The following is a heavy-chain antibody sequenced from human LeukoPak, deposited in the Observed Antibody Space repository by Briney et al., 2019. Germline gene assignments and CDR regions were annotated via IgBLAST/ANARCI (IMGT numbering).Heavy chain of an antibody. CDR1: GYTFTSYD. D-gene: IGHD1-1*01. CDR2: MNPNSGNT. J-gene: IGHJ4*02. Sequence: ASVKVSCKASGYTFTSYDINWVRQATGQGLEWMGWMNPNSGNTGYAQKFQGRVTITRNTSISTAYMELSSLRSDDTAVYYCAREELDGTSLGYWGQGTLVTVSS. CDR3: AREELDGTSLGY. V-gene: IGHV1-8*03.